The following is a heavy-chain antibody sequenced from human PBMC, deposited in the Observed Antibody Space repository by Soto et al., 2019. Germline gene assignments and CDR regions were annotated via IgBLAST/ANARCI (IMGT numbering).Heavy chain of an antibody. V-gene: IGHV3-11*06. CDR3: ARSGDNYNVLDY. D-gene: IGHD3-10*02. CDR1: GFTFSDYY. J-gene: IGHJ4*02. CDR2: SSNSGTYT. Sequence: QVQLVESGGGLVKPGESLRLYCAGSGFTFSDYYMSWIRQAPGKGLEWLSYSSNSGTYTRYADSVKGRFSISRDNAKNSLYLQINSLRGEDTGIYYCARSGDNYNVLDYWGQGTPLTVSS.